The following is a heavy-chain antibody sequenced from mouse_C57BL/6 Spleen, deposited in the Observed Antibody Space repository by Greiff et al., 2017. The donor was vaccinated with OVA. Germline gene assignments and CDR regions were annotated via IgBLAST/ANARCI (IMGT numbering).Heavy chain of an antibody. J-gene: IGHJ4*01. CDR1: GYTFTEYT. CDR2: FYPGSGSI. D-gene: IGHD2-4*01. CDR3: ARHEENDYGENYAMDY. Sequence: QVQLQQSGAELVKPGASVKLSCKASGYTFTEYTIHWVKQRSGQGLEWIGWFYPGSGSIKYNEKFRDKATLTADKSSSTVYMELSRLTSEDSAVYFCARHEENDYGENYAMDYWGQGTSVTVSS. V-gene: IGHV1-62-2*01.